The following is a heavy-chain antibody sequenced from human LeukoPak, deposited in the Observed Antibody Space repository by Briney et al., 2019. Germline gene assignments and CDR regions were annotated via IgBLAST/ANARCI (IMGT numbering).Heavy chain of an antibody. J-gene: IGHJ4*01. CDR1: GFTVTTNY. CDR3: ARGDFWSGYYTGLY. D-gene: IGHD3-3*01. CDR2: IYSGGST. Sequence: GGSLRLSCAASGFTVTTNYMSWVRQAPGKGLEWVSVIYSGGSTYYADSVKGRFTISRHNSKNTLYLQMDSLRDEDTAVYYCARGDFWSGYYTGLYWGQGTMVTVSS. V-gene: IGHV3-53*04.